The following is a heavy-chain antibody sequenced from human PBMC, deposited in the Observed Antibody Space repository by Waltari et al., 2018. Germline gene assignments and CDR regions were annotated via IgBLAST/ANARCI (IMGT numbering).Heavy chain of an antibody. J-gene: IGHJ4*02. V-gene: IGHV4-38-2*01. D-gene: IGHD3-22*01. CDR3: ARRGDSSVWY. CDR2: IYHSGST. Sequence: QVQLQESGPGLVKPSETLSLTCAVSGYSISSGYYWGWIRQPPGKGLEWIGSIYHSGSTYYNPSLKSLVTISVDTSKNQFSLKLSSVTAADTAVYYCARRGDSSVWYWGQGTLVTVSS. CDR1: GYSISSGYY.